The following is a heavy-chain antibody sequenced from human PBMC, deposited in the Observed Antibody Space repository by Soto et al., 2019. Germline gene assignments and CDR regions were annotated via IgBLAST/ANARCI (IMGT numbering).Heavy chain of an antibody. CDR1: GYTFTSYD. CDR2: MNPNSGNT. D-gene: IGHD1-1*01. Sequence: EASVKVPCKASGYTFTSYDINWVRQATGQGLEWMGWMNPNSGNTGYAQKFQGRVTMTRNTSISTAYMELSSLRSEDTAVYYCARVGGYNWNVGDYWGQGTLVTVSS. CDR3: ARVGGYNWNVGDY. J-gene: IGHJ4*02. V-gene: IGHV1-8*01.